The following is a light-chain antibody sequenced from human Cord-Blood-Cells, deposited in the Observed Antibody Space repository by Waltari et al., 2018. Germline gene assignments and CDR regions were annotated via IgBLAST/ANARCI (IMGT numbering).Light chain of an antibody. Sequence: SYELTQPPSVSVSPGQTARITCSGDALPKKYAYWDQQKSGQAPVLVSYEDSKRHSGIPGRFSGSSAGTMAPLTISGAQVEDEADYYCYSTDSSGNHRVFGGGTKLTVL. CDR1: ALPKKY. V-gene: IGLV3-10*01. CDR2: EDS. CDR3: YSTDSSGNHRV. J-gene: IGLJ2*01.